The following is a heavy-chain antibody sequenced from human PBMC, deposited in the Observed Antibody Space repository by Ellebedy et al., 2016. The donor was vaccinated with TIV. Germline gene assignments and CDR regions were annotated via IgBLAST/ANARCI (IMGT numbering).Heavy chain of an antibody. J-gene: IGHJ5*02. V-gene: IGHV7-4-1*02. CDR1: GYTFTTYA. CDR2: INTNSGNP. D-gene: IGHD6-13*01. CDR3: ARMIAAAGGGGWFDP. Sequence: ASVKVSCKASGYTFTTYAMNWVRQAPGQGLEWMGWINTNSGNPTYAQGFTGRFVFSLDTSVSTAYLQISSLKAEDTAVYYCARMIAAAGGGGWFDPWGQGTLVTVSS.